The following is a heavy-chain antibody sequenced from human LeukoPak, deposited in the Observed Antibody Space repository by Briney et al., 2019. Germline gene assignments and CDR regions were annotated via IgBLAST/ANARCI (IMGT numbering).Heavy chain of an antibody. J-gene: IGHJ6*02. Sequence: GGSLRLSCAASGFTFSSYAMSWVRQAPGKGLEWVSAISSSAGSTYYADSVKGRFTISRHNYKNTLFLQMNSLRAEDTAVYYCAKNLYCGGGSCYPSALGMDVWGQGTTVTVSS. V-gene: IGHV3-23*01. CDR2: ISSSAGST. CDR1: GFTFSSYA. D-gene: IGHD2-15*01. CDR3: AKNLYCGGGSCYPSALGMDV.